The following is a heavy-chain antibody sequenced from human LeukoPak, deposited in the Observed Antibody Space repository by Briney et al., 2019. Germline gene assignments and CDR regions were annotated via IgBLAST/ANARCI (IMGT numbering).Heavy chain of an antibody. Sequence: SETLSLTCTVSGVSTNTYYYWSWIRQPPGKGLEWIGYVDYSGRSKYSPSLKSRVTISVDTSKYQFSLDLTSVTAADTAVYYFATHIPTPTTSPPPGYWGQGTLVTVSS. J-gene: IGHJ4*02. CDR3: ATHIPTPTTSPPPGY. CDR2: VDYSGRS. V-gene: IGHV4-59*08. D-gene: IGHD1-26*01. CDR1: GVSTNTYYY.